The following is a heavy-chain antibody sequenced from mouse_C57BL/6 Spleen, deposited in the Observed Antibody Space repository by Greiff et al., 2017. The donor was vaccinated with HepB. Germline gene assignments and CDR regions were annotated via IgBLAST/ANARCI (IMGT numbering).Heavy chain of an antibody. J-gene: IGHJ1*03. V-gene: IGHV5-17*01. CDR3: ARNYGSSRWYFDV. Sequence: DVKLVESGGGLVKPGGSLKLSCAASGFTFSDYGMHWVRQAPEKGLEWVAYISSGSSTIYYADTVKGRFTISRDNAKNTLFLHMTSLRSEDTAMYYCARNYGSSRWYFDVWGTGTTVTVSS. D-gene: IGHD1-1*01. CDR2: ISSGSSTI. CDR1: GFTFSDYG.